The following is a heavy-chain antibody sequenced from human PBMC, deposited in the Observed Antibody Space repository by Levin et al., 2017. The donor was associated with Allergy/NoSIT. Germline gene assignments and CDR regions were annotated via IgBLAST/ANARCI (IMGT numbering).Heavy chain of an antibody. CDR3: ARVEMVHAIQYYYGIDV. J-gene: IGHJ6*01. Sequence: SETLSLTCTVSGGSISSSYSYYWGWIRQPPGKGLEWIGSIYYSWSTDYNPSLKSRVTISVDTSKNHFSLKLSSVTAADTAVSYCARVEMVHAIQYYYGIDVWGQGTTVTVCS. CDR1: GGSISSSYSYY. D-gene: IGHD2-8*01. V-gene: IGHV4-39*07. CDR2: IYYSWST.